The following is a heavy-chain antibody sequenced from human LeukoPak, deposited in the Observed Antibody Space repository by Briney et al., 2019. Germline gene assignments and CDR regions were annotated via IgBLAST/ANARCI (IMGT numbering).Heavy chain of an antibody. CDR3: ARESYYYDSSGYYSPAGFDY. Sequence: GSLRLSCAASGFTFSSYSMNWVRQAPGKGLEWVSYISSSSITIYYADSVKGRFTIFRDNAKNSLYLQMNSLRAEDTAVYYCARESYYYDSSGYYSPAGFDYWGQGTLVTVSS. V-gene: IGHV3-48*01. J-gene: IGHJ4*02. CDR2: ISSSSITI. CDR1: GFTFSSYS. D-gene: IGHD3-22*01.